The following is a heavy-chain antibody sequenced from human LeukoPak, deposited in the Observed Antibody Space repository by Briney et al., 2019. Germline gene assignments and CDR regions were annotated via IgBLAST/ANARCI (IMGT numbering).Heavy chain of an antibody. CDR2: IMPYNGNI. CDR1: GYTFSNYG. Sequence: ASVKVSCKASGYTFSNYGISWVRQAPGQGPEWMGWIMPYNGNIKCAQMFQGRVTMTTDTSTSTAYMELRSLRSDDTAVYYCARGGMTTAATPWWYWGQGTLVTVSS. CDR3: ARGGMTTAATPWWY. D-gene: IGHD4-17*01. V-gene: IGHV1-18*01. J-gene: IGHJ4*02.